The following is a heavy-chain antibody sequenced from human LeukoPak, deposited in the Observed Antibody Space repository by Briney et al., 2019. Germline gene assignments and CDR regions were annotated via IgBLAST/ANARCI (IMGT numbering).Heavy chain of an antibody. Sequence: GGSLRLSCAASGFTVSSNYMSWVRQAPGKGLEWVSIIYSGGNTYYADSVKGRFTVSRDGSKNTLFLQMSSLRAEDTAVYYCVSHSDSLTSYSFDYWGRGTLVTVSS. D-gene: IGHD3-9*01. CDR3: VSHSDSLTSYSFDY. CDR2: IYSGGNT. J-gene: IGHJ4*02. V-gene: IGHV3-53*01. CDR1: GFTVSSNY.